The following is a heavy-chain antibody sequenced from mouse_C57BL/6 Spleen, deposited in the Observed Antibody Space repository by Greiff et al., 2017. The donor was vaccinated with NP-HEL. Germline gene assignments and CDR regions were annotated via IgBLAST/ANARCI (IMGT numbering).Heavy chain of an antibody. V-gene: IGHV2-2*01. CDR1: GFSLTSYG. D-gene: IGHD2-3*01. CDR2: IWSGGST. CDR3: ARDYDGYYGYFDY. J-gene: IGHJ2*01. Sequence: QVQLKESGPGLVQPSQSLSITCTVSGFSLTSYGVHWVRQSPGKGLEWLGVIWSGGSTDYNAAFISRLSISKDNPKSQVFFKMNSLQADDTAIYYCARDYDGYYGYFDYWGQGTTLTVSS.